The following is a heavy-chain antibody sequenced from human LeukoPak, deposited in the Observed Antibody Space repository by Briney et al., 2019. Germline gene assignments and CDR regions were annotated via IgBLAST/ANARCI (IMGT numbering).Heavy chain of an antibody. V-gene: IGHV3-30*02. CDR1: GFTFSSHG. CDR3: AKGDWYYYDSGGYPDY. Sequence: PGGSLRLSCAASGFTFSSHGMHWVRQAPGKGLEWVAFIRYDGSNEYYADSVKGRFTISRDNSKNTLYLQMNSLRTEDTALYYCAKGDWYYYDSGGYPDYWGQGTLVTVSS. J-gene: IGHJ4*02. CDR2: IRYDGSNE. D-gene: IGHD3-22*01.